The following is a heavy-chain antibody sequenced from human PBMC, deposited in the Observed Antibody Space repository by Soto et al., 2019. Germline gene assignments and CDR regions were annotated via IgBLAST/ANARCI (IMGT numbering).Heavy chain of an antibody. D-gene: IGHD6-13*01. J-gene: IGHJ6*02. CDR1: GYSFTSYW. V-gene: IGHV5-10-1*01. CDR3: ARLIAAAGYYYYGMDF. CDR2: IDPSDSYT. Sequence: PGESLKISCKGSGYSFTSYWISWVRQMPGKGLEWMGRIDPSDSYTNYSPSFQGHVTISADKSISTAYLQWSSLKALDTAMYYCARLIAAAGYYYYGMDFSGQGTTVTVSS.